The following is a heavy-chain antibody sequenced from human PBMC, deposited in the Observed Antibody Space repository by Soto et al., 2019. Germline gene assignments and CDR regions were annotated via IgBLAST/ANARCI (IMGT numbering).Heavy chain of an antibody. CDR3: TRDWEITVSTWSFGGF. D-gene: IGHD3-10*01. V-gene: IGHV1-69*08. Sequence: QVQLVQSGAEVKKPGSSVKVSCKASGGTFSPHTINWVRQPPGQGLDRRGRLIPSHGVTNDAQKSQARVTITADKSTSTAYMELSGLRFEDTAMYYCTRDWEITVSTWSFGGFWGRGTLVTVSS. J-gene: IGHJ4*02. CDR1: GGTFSPHT. CDR2: LIPSHGVT.